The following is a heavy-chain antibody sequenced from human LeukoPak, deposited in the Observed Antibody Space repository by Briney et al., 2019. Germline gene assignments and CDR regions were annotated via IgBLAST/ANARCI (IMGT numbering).Heavy chain of an antibody. CDR2: INPNSGGT. D-gene: IGHD3-22*01. CDR3: ARDNYYDSSGVDY. CDR1: GYTFTGYY. Sequence: ASVKVSCKASGYTFTGYYMHWVRQASGQGLEWMGWINPNSGGTNYAQKFQGRVTMTRDTSISTAYMELRSLRSDDTAVYYCARDNYYDSSGVDYWGQGTLVTVSS. V-gene: IGHV1-2*02. J-gene: IGHJ4*02.